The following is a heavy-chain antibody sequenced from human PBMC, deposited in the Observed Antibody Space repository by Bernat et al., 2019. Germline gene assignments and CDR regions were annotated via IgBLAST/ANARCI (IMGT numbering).Heavy chain of an antibody. V-gene: IGHV3-21*01. D-gene: IGHD2-2*01. CDR2: ISSSSSYI. J-gene: IGHJ6*02. CDR1: GFTFSSYS. CDR3: ARVVVVPAASAYYYGMDV. Sequence: EVQLVESGGGLVKPGGSLRLSCAASGFTFSSYSMNWVRQAPGKGLEWVSSISSSSSYIYYADSVKGRFTISRDNAKNSLYLQMNSLRAEDTVVYYCARVVVVPAASAYYYGMDVWGQGSTVTVSS.